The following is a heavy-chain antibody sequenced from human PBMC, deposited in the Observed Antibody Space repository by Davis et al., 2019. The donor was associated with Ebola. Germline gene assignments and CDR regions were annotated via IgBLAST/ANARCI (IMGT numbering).Heavy chain of an antibody. D-gene: IGHD2-15*01. CDR1: GGSISSSSYS. CDR2: IYHSGST. Sequence: SETLSLTCTVSGGSISSSSYSWSWIRQPPGKGLEWIGYIYHSGSTYYNPSLKSRVTISVDTSKNQFSLKLSSVTAADTAVYYCARLEGGWFDPWGQGTLVTVSS. CDR3: ARLEGGWFDP. V-gene: IGHV4-39*01. J-gene: IGHJ5*02.